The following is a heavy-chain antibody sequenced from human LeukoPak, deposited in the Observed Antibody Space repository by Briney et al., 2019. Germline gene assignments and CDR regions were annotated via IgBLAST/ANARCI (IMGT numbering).Heavy chain of an antibody. CDR2: ISSSGSTI. J-gene: IGHJ4*02. V-gene: IGHV3-48*03. CDR3: ARDYGDYVGLNY. D-gene: IGHD4-17*01. Sequence: PGGSLRLSCAASGFTFSSYEMNWVRQAPGKGLEWVSYISSSGSTIYYADSVKGRFTISRDNAKNSLYLQMNSLRAEDTAVYYCARDYGDYVGLNYWGQGTLVTVSS. CDR1: GFTFSSYE.